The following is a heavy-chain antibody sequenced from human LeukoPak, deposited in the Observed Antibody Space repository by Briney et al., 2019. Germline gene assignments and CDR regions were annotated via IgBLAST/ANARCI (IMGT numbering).Heavy chain of an antibody. J-gene: IGHJ4*02. V-gene: IGHV3-64*02. D-gene: IGHD6-13*01. CDR3: ARSQAAAGILGPHYFDY. Sequence: GGSLRLSCAASGFTFSSYAMHWVRQAPGKGLEYVSAISSNGGSTYYADSVKGRFTISRDNSKNTLYLQMGSLRAEDMAVYYCARSQAAAGILGPHYFDYWGQGTLVTVSS. CDR1: GFTFSSYA. CDR2: ISSNGGST.